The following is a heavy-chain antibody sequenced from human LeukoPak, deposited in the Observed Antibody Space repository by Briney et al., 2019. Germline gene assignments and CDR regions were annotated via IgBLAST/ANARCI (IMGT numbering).Heavy chain of an antibody. CDR2: IYYNGSP. D-gene: IGHD6-6*01. CDR3: ARRAARPGFDY. CDR1: GGSISTYY. V-gene: IGHV4-59*08. Sequence: NPSETLSLTCTVSGGSISTYYWSWIRHPPGKGLEWSGYIYYNGSPNYNPSLKSRVTISVDTSKNQFSLKLTAVTAADTAVYYCARRAARPGFDYWGQGTLVTVSS. J-gene: IGHJ4*02.